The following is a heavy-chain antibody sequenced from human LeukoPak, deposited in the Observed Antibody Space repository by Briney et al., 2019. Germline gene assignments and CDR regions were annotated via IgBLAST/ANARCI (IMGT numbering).Heavy chain of an antibody. Sequence: PSETLSLTCTVPGGSISSYFWSWIRQPPGKEPECIGYIYNSGSTKYNPSLKSRVTISVDTSKNQFSLKESSVATADTAVYYCATSIAAAGTLDYWGQGTLVTVSS. CDR3: ATSIAAAGTLDY. D-gene: IGHD6-13*01. V-gene: IGHV4-59*01. CDR1: GGSISSYF. CDR2: IYNSGST. J-gene: IGHJ4*02.